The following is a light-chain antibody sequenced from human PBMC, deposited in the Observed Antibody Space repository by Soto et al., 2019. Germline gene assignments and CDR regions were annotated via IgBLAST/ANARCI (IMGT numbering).Light chain of an antibody. J-gene: IGLJ3*02. CDR1: NSNIGSNT. CDR3: ASWDDGLNVGV. V-gene: IGLV1-44*01. CDR2: STH. Sequence: QSVLTQPPSASGTPGQRVTISCSGSNSNIGSNTVNWYQQLPGMAPKLLIYSTHLRPSGVPDRFSGSRSGTSASLAISGLQSEDEADYYCASWDDGLNVGVFGGGTQLTVL.